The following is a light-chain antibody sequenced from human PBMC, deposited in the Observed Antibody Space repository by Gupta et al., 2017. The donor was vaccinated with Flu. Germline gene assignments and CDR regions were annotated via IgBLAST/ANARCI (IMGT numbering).Light chain of an antibody. CDR1: QSLVYSDGSTI. V-gene: IGKV2-30*01. CDR3: MQGAHWPWA. CDR2: LES. J-gene: IGKJ1*01. Sequence: ISCRTSQSLVYSDGSTILYWFQQRPGQSPRRLIYLESHRESGVPDKFSGSGSGTEFTLKISRVEAEDVGVYCCMQGAHWPWAFGQGTKVEIK.